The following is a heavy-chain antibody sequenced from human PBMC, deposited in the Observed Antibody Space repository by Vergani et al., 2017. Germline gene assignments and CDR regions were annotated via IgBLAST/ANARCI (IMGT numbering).Heavy chain of an antibody. D-gene: IGHD1-26*01. V-gene: IGHV3-23*01. CDR3: VKGGGSNENFFDS. CDR1: GFTFSTYA. J-gene: IGHJ4*02. CDR2: LTGGGGST. Sequence: EVQLLESGGSLKQPGGSVRLSCAASGFTFSTYAMHWVRQAPGKGLEWVSALTGGGGSTYYADSFKGRFIISRDNSRDTLYLQMNSLRPEDTATYYCVKGGGSNENFFDSWGQGTLVTASS.